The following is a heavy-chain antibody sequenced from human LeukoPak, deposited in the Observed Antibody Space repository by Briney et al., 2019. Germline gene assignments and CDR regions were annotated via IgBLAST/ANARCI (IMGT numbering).Heavy chain of an antibody. CDR3: ATQKYSGSWYYFDY. CDR1: GFTFSDYY. V-gene: IGHV3-11*04. D-gene: IGHD6-13*01. J-gene: IGHJ4*02. Sequence: GGSLRLSCAASGFTFSDYYMSWIRQAPGKGLEWVSYISSSGSTIYYADSVKGRFTISRDNAKNSLYLQMNSLRAEDTAVYYCATQKYSGSWYYFDYWGQGTLVTVSS. CDR2: ISSSGSTI.